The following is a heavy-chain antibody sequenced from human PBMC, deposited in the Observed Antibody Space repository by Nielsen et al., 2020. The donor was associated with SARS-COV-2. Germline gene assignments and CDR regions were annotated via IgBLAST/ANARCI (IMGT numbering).Heavy chain of an antibody. V-gene: IGHV3-23*01. Sequence: LSLTCAASGFTFSSYAMRWVRQAPGKGLEWVSAISGSGGSTYYADSVKGRFTISRDNSKNTLYLQMNSLRAEDTAVYYCAKSPFYDSSGYKRYWYFDLWGRGTLVTVSS. CDR1: GFTFSSYA. J-gene: IGHJ2*01. CDR2: ISGSGGST. D-gene: IGHD3-22*01. CDR3: AKSPFYDSSGYKRYWYFDL.